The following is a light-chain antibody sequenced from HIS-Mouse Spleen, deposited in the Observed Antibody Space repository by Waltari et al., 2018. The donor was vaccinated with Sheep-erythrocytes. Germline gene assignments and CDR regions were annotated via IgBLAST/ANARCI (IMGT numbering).Light chain of an antibody. CDR2: DAA. CDR1: QSVSSY. CDR3: QQRSNWPPLT. V-gene: IGKV3-11*01. J-gene: IGKJ4*01. Sequence: EIVLTQSPATLSLSPGERATLSCRASQSVSSYLAWYQQKPGQAPRLLIYDAANMATGIPARFSGSGSGTDVTLTISSLEPEDNAVYYCQQRSNWPPLTFGGGTKVEIK.